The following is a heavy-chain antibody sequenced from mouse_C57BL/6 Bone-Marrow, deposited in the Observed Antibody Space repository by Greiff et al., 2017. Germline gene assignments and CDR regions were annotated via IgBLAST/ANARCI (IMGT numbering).Heavy chain of an antibody. CDR2: ISNLAYSI. D-gene: IGHD1-1*01. CDR3: ARCGSSFAWFAY. Sequence: EVMLVESGGGLVQPGGSLKLSCAASGFTFSDYGMAWVRQAPRKGPEWVAFISNLAYSIYYADTVTGRFTISRENAKNTLYLEMSSLRSEDTAMYYCARCGSSFAWFAYWGQGTLVTVSA. J-gene: IGHJ3*01. CDR1: GFTFSDYG. V-gene: IGHV5-15*01.